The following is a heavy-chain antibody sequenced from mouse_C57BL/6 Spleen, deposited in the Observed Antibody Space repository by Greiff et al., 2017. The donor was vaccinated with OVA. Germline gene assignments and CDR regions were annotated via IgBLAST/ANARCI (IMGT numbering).Heavy chain of an antibody. CDR3: ASERGRTVGDY. J-gene: IGHJ2*01. Sequence: QVQLQQPGTELVKPGASVKLSCKASGYSFTSYWMHWVKQRPGQGLEWIGNINPSNGGTNYNEKFKSKATLTVDKSSSTSYMQLSSLTSEDSAVYYCASERGRTVGDYWGQGTTLTVSS. CDR1: GYSFTSYW. CDR2: INPSNGGT. V-gene: IGHV1-53*01. D-gene: IGHD1-1*01.